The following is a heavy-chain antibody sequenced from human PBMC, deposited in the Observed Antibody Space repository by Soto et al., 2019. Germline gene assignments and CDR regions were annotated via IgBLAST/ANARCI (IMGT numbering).Heavy chain of an antibody. CDR1: GGSISSYY. Sequence: QVQLQESGPGLVKPSETLSLTCTVSGGSISSYYWSWIRQPPGKGLEWIGFIFYSGSTSYNPSLRSRVTIALDSFEYHFSLTLASVPAGDTVMYYCARMIGAPALRCASGGQGSLAAVSS. J-gene: IGHJ1*01. D-gene: IGHD2-15*01. CDR3: ARMIGAPALRCAS. V-gene: IGHV4-59*01. CDR2: IFYSGST.